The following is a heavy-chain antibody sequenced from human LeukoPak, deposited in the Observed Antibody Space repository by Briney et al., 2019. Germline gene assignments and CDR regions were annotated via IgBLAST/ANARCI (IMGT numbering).Heavy chain of an antibody. V-gene: IGHV4-59*01. CDR1: GGSISSYY. CDR3: ARRNGGFDP. CDR2: IYYSGST. D-gene: IGHD2-8*01. Sequence: SETLSLTCTVSGGSISSYYWSWIRQPPGKGLEWIGYIYYSGSTNYNPSLKSRVTISVDTSKNQFSLKLGSVTAADTAVYYCARRNGGFDPWGQGTLVTVSS. J-gene: IGHJ5*02.